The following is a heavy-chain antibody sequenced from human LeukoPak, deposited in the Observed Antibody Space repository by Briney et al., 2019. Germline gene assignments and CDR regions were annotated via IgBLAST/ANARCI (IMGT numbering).Heavy chain of an antibody. V-gene: IGHV3-23*01. D-gene: IGHD1-26*01. CDR1: GSTFSNYA. CDR2: ISRSGGST. J-gene: IGHJ6*03. CDR3: AKGFRTGVGPYVGYHYYMDV. Sequence: PGGSLRLSCAASGSTFSNYAMSWVRQAPGKGLEWVSAISRSGGSTYYADSVKGRFTISRDNSYNAVSLQMNSLRGEDTGVYYCAKGFRTGVGPYVGYHYYMDVWGKGATVTVSS.